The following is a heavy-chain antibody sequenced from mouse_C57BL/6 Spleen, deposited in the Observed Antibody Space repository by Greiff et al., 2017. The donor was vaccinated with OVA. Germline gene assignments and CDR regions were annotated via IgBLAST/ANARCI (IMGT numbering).Heavy chain of an antibody. V-gene: IGHV1-15*01. D-gene: IGHD2-5*01. CDR2: IDPETGGT. Sequence: VKLMESGAELVRPGASVTLSCKASGYTFTDYEMHWVKQTPVHGLEWIGAIDPETGGTAYNQKFKGKAILTADKSSSTAYMELRSLTSEDSAVYYCTRHSNDYFDYWGQGTTLTVSS. J-gene: IGHJ2*01. CDR3: TRHSNDYFDY. CDR1: GYTFTDYE.